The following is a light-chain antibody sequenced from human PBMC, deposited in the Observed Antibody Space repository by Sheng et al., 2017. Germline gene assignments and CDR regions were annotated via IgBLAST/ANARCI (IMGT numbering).Light chain of an antibody. V-gene: IGLV1-51*02. CDR2: QDN. CDR1: NSNIGSHS. CDR3: GTWDSSLSAGV. J-gene: IGLJ2*01. Sequence: QSVLTQSPSVSAAPGQRVTISCSGSNSNIGSHSVSWYQHVPGTAPKLLIYQDNKRPSGIPDRFSGSKSGTSATLGITGLQTGDEADYYCGTWDSSLSAGVFGGGTKLTVL.